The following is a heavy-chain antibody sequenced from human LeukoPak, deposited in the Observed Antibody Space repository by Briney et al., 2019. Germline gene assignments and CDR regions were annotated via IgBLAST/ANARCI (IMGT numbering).Heavy chain of an antibody. V-gene: IGHV3-48*01. CDR3: ATFRARAFDI. Sequence: GGSLRLSCAASGFTFSSYSMNWVRQAPGKGLEWVSYISSSSSTIYYADSVKGRFTISRDNAKNSLYLQMNSPRAEDTAVYYCATFRARAFDIWGQGTMVTVSS. CDR1: GFTFSSYS. J-gene: IGHJ3*02. CDR2: ISSSSSTI.